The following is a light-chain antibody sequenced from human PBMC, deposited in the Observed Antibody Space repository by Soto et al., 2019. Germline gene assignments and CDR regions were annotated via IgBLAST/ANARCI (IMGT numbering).Light chain of an antibody. CDR2: GAS. CDR3: QQYNNWSRT. Sequence: EVVMTQSPATLYVSPGERATLSCRASQSVGSYLAWYQQKPGQAPRLLIYGASTRAAGISPRFSGGGSGTDFTLTISSLQSEDFAVYYCQQYNNWSRTFGQGTKV. CDR1: QSVGSY. V-gene: IGKV3-15*01. J-gene: IGKJ1*01.